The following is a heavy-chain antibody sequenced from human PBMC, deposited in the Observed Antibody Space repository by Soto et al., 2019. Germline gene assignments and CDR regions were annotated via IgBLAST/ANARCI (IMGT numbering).Heavy chain of an antibody. D-gene: IGHD2-2*01. CDR1: GFTFSSYA. CDR3: AKVALVPAANPVWWFDP. Sequence: GGSLRLSCAASGFTFSSYAMSWVRQAPGKGLEWVSAISGSGGSTYYADSVKGRFTISRDNSKNTLYLQMNSLRAEDTAVYYCAKVALVPAANPVWWFDPWGQGTLVTVSS. V-gene: IGHV3-23*01. J-gene: IGHJ5*02. CDR2: ISGSGGST.